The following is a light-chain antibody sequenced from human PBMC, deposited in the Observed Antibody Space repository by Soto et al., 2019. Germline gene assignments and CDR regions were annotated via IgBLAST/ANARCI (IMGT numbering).Light chain of an antibody. J-gene: IGLJ1*01. V-gene: IGLV1-44*01. CDR2: SNR. CDR1: SSNIGSNP. Sequence: QSVLTQSPSASGTPGQGVTISCTGSSSNIGSNPVNWYQQLPGTARKLLIYSNRQRPSGVPDRFSGSKSGTSASLAIRGLQSEDQADYYCAAWDASLTGYVFGTGTTVTVL. CDR3: AAWDASLTGYV.